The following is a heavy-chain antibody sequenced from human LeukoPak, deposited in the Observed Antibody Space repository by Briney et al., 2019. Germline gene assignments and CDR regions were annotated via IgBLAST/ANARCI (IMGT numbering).Heavy chain of an antibody. CDR3: TTYLRLGYCSGGTCLGAFDI. D-gene: IGHD2-15*01. Sequence: GRSLRLSCKASGFTFGDYAMSWVRQAPGKGLEWVGFIRSKAYGGTTEYAASVKGRFTISRDDSKSIAYLQMNSLKTEDTAVCYCTTYLRLGYCSGGTCLGAFDIWGQGKMVTVSS. CDR2: IRSKAYGGTT. V-gene: IGHV3-49*04. CDR1: GFTFGDYA. J-gene: IGHJ3*02.